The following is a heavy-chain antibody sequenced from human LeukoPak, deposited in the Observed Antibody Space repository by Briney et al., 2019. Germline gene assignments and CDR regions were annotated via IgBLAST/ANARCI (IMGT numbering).Heavy chain of an antibody. Sequence: SETLSLTCTVSGGSISSYFWSWIRQPPGKGREGIGYIYYCGSTNYNPSLKSRVTISVDTSKNQFSLKLSSVTAADTAVYYCASWGSSGSLDYWGQGTLVTVSS. CDR3: ASWGSSGSLDY. D-gene: IGHD6-19*01. CDR1: GGSISSYF. CDR2: IYYCGST. J-gene: IGHJ4*02. V-gene: IGHV4-59*01.